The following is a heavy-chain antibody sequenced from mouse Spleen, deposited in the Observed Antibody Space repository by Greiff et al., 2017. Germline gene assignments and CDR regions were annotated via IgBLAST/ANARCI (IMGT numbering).Heavy chain of an antibody. CDR1: GFTFSNYW. CDR3: TAYYSNRVWFAY. J-gene: IGHJ3*01. D-gene: IGHD2-5*01. V-gene: IGHV6-3*01. Sequence: EVKVEESGGGLVQPGGSMKLSCVASGFTFSNYWMNWVRQSPEKGLEWVAQIRLKSDNYATHYAESVKGRFTISRDDSKSSVYLQMNNLRAEDTGIYYCTAYYSNRVWFAYWGQGTLVTVSA. CDR2: IRLKSDNYAT.